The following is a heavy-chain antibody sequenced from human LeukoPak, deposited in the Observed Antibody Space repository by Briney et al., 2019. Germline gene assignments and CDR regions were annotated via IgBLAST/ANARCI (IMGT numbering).Heavy chain of an antibody. CDR1: GFTFSSYW. CDR2: INSDGSST. D-gene: IGHD3-3*01. J-gene: IGHJ4*02. CDR3: ARGPYDFWSGYYIY. V-gene: IGHV3-74*01. Sequence: GGSLRLSCAASGFTFSSYWMHWVRQAPGKGLVWVSRINSDGSSTSYADAVKGRFTISRDNAKNTLYLQMNILRAEDTALSYCARGPYDFWSGYYIYWGQGTLVTVSS.